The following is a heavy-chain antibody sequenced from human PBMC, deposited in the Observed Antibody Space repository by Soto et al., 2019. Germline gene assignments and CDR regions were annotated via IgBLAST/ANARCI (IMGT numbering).Heavy chain of an antibody. Sequence: GVSLRICWRGSGGKCVSHWVAWVRQLPEKGLGWIGTIYPGDSDTKYSSAFRGHVTISADTSVSTAYLQWRSLEATDSAIYYCARYSGSYWHYLDFWGQGTLVTVSS. V-gene: IGHV5-51*01. D-gene: IGHD1-26*01. CDR1: GGKCVSHW. CDR2: IYPGDSDT. J-gene: IGHJ4*02. CDR3: ARYSGSYWHYLDF.